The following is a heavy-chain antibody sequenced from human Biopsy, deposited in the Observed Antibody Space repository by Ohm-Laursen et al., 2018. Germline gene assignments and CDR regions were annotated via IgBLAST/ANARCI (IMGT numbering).Heavy chain of an antibody. CDR2: FKDKTKSLTT. CDR3: ARAGRYCSGGGCYSWFDS. Sequence: SLGLSCAAPRVSFRDKHKGWGPPGPGEGLGGGWRFKDKTKSLTTDYAASVKGRFTISRDDSKNSLYLQMNSLKTEDTALYYCARAGRYCSGGGCYSWFDSWGQGTLVTVSS. CDR1: RVSFRDKH. D-gene: IGHD2-15*01. V-gene: IGHV3-72*01. J-gene: IGHJ5*01.